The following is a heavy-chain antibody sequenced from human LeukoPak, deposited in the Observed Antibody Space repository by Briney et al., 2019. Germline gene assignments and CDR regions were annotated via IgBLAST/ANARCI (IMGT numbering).Heavy chain of an antibody. CDR1: GDSSSSIGYY. D-gene: IGHD3-10*01. CDR2: IYYSGRT. V-gene: IGHV4-39*01. J-gene: IGHJ4*02. CDR3: ARRKYYTIEN. Sequence: PDTLSLTCTVSGDSSSSIGYYWGWIRQPPGKGLEWIASIYYSGRTYYNPSLKSRITISVDSSKNQFSLRLSSVTAADTAVYCCARRKYYTIENWGQGTLVTVSS.